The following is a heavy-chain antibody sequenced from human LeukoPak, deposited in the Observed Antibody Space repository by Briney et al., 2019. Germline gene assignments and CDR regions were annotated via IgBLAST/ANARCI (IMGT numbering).Heavy chain of an antibody. J-gene: IGHJ6*02. CDR3: ARVPYYYSSGFFYSYGMDV. CDR2: IIPIFGTA. V-gene: IGHV1-69*05. CDR1: GGTFSSYA. D-gene: IGHD3-22*01. Sequence: SVKVSCKASGGTFSSYAISWVRQAPGQGLEWMGGIIPIFGTANYAQKFQGRVTMTTDTSTSTAYMDLRSLRSDDTAVYYCARVPYYYSSGFFYSYGMDVWGQGTTVTVSS.